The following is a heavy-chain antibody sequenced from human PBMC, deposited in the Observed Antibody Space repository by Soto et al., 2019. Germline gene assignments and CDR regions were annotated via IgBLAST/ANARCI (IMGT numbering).Heavy chain of an antibody. D-gene: IGHD6-13*01. J-gene: IGHJ4*02. V-gene: IGHV4-30-4*01. CDR1: GGSISSRDYY. Sequence: SETLSLTCTVSGGSISSRDYYWSWIRPPPGKGLEWIGYIYYSGSTYYNPSLKSRVTISVDTSKNQFSLKLSSVTAADTAVYYCARGSTGYSSSWYRYWGQGTLVTVSS. CDR2: IYYSGST. CDR3: ARGSTGYSSSWYRY.